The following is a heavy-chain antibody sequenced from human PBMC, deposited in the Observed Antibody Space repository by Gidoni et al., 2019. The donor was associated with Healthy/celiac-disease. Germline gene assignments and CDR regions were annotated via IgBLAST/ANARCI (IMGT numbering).Heavy chain of an antibody. CDR3: AKGGHWVQLWSEFDY. CDR2: ISYDGSNK. CDR1: GCSFRSYG. J-gene: IGHJ4*02. D-gene: IGHD5-18*01. V-gene: IGHV3-30*18. Sequence: QVQLVESGGGVFQAGRSLSLSCAASGCSFRSYGMHWVRQAPGKGLEWVAVISYDGSNKYYADSVKGRFTISRDNSKNTLYLQMNSLRAEDTAVYYCAKGGHWVQLWSEFDYWGQGTLVTVSS.